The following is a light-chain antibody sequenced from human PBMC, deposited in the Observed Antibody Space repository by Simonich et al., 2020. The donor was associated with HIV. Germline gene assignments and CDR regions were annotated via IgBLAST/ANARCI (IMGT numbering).Light chain of an antibody. V-gene: IGKV3-11*01. Sequence: EIVMTQSPATLSVSPGERPTLSCRASQSVSSHLAWYQQKPGQAPRLLIYDASNRANGIPARLSGSGSGTDFTLTISSLEPEDFAVYYCQQRSNWPPLYTFGQGTKLEIK. J-gene: IGKJ2*01. CDR2: DAS. CDR3: QQRSNWPPLYT. CDR1: QSVSSH.